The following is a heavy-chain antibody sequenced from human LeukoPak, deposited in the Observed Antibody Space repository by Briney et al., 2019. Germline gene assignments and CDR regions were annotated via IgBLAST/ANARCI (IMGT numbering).Heavy chain of an antibody. Sequence: AASVKVSCKASGYTFTGYYMHWVRQAPGQGLEWMGWINPNSGGTNYAQKFQGRVTMTRDTSISTAYMELSRLRSDDTAVYYCARARIMITFGGVIVIPLPDYWGQGTLVTVSS. CDR2: INPNSGGT. CDR3: ARARIMITFGGVIVIPLPDY. CDR1: GYTFTGYY. V-gene: IGHV1-2*02. D-gene: IGHD3-16*02. J-gene: IGHJ4*02.